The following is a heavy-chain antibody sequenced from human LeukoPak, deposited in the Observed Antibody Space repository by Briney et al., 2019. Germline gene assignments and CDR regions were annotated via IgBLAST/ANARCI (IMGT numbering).Heavy chain of an antibody. V-gene: IGHV3-21*01. CDR3: ARDRDYASSGYYDY. D-gene: IGHD3-22*01. CDR1: GFTFDDYG. Sequence: PGGSLRLSCAASGFTFDDYGMNWVRQAPGKGLEWVSSISTTSSYIYYADSVKGRFTISRDNAKNSLYLQMNSLRAEDTAVYYCARDRDYASSGYYDYWGQGTLVTVSS. J-gene: IGHJ4*02. CDR2: ISTTSSYI.